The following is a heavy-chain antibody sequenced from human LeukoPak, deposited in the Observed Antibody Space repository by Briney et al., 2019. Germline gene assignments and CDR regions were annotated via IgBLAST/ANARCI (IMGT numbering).Heavy chain of an antibody. CDR3: AREYSSSSGGVDYYYYGMDV. D-gene: IGHD6-6*01. V-gene: IGHV1-69*01. J-gene: IGHJ6*02. CDR2: IIPIFGTA. CDR1: GGTFSSYA. Sequence: SAKVSCKASGGTFSSYAISWVRRAPGQGLEWMGGIIPIFGTANYAQKFQGRVTITADESTSTAYMELSSLRSEDTAVYYCAREYSSSSGGVDYYYYGMDVWGQGTTVTVSS.